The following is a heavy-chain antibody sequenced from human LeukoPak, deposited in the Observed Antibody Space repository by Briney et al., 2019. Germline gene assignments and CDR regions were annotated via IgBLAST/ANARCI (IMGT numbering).Heavy chain of an antibody. CDR2: IDPSDSYT. CDR3: ARLIMRYYGSGSYFDY. CDR1: GDSFTSYW. Sequence: GESLKISCKGSGDSFTSYWITWVRQVPGKGLEWMGRIDPSDSYTNYSPSFQGHVTISADKSITTAYLQWSSLEASDTAMYYCARLIMRYYGSGSYFDYWGRGTLVTVSS. V-gene: IGHV5-10-1*01. J-gene: IGHJ4*02. D-gene: IGHD3-10*01.